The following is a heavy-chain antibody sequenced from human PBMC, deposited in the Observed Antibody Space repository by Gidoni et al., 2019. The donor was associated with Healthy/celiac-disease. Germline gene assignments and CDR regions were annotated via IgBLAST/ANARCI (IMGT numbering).Heavy chain of an antibody. CDR2: ISSSSSYI. J-gene: IGHJ6*02. V-gene: IGHV3-21*01. D-gene: IGHD5-18*01. CDR3: ARDGYSYGYYYYGMDV. Sequence: EVQLVESGGGLVKPGGSLRLSCAASGFTFSSYSMNGVRQAPGKGLEWVSSISSSSSYIYYADSVKGRFTISRDNAKNSLYLQMNSLRAEDTAVYYCARDGYSYGYYYYGMDVWGQGTTVTVSS. CDR1: GFTFSSYS.